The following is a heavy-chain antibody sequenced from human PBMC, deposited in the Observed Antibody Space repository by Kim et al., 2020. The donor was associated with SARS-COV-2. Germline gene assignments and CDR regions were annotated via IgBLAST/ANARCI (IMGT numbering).Heavy chain of an antibody. CDR2: ISYDGSNK. J-gene: IGHJ4*02. CDR3: ARDWGYDSSGYTSFDY. D-gene: IGHD3-22*01. CDR1: GFTFSSYA. V-gene: IGHV3-30*04. Sequence: GGSLRLSCAASGFTFSSYAMHWVRQAPGKGLEWVAVISYDGSNKYYADSVKGRFTISRDNSKNTLYLQMNSLRAEDTAVYYCARDWGYDSSGYTSFDYWGQGTLVTVSS.